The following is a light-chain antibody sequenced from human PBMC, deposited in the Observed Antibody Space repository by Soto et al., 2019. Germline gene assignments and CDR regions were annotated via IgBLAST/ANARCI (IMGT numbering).Light chain of an antibody. CDR3: QSYDSSLSGFYV. Sequence: QSVLTQPPSVSGAPGQRVTISCTGSSSNIGAGYDVHWYQQLPGRAPNLLIYANSNRPSGVPDRFSGSRSGTSASLAITGLQAEDEADYSCQSYDSSLSGFYVFGTGTKLTVL. V-gene: IGLV1-40*01. CDR1: SSNIGAGYD. J-gene: IGLJ1*01. CDR2: ANS.